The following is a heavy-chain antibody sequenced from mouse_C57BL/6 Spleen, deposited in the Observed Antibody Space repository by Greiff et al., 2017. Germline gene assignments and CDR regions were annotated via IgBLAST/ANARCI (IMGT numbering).Heavy chain of an antibody. CDR1: GFTFSSYA. V-gene: IGHV5-4*01. CDR2: ISDGGSYT. J-gene: IGHJ4*01. CDR3: ARPPYYYGSSYYAMDY. D-gene: IGHD1-1*01. Sequence: EVQVVESGGGLVKPGGSLKLSCAASGFTFSSYAMSWVRQTPEKRLEWVATISDGGSYTYYTDNVKGRFTISRDNAKKNLYLQMSHLKSEDTAMYYCARPPYYYGSSYYAMDYWGQGTSVTVSS.